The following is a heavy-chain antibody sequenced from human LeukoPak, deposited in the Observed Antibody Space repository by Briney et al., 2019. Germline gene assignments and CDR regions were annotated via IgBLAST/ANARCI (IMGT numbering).Heavy chain of an antibody. V-gene: IGHV4-59*08. CDR3: ARISSPPFGELSFSFDY. CDR1: GGSISSYY. D-gene: IGHD3-10*01. J-gene: IGHJ4*02. CDR2: IYYSGST. Sequence: SETLSLTCTVSGGSISSYYWSWIRQPPGKGLEWIGYIYYSGSTNYNPSLKSRVTISVDTSKNQFSLKLSSVTAADTAVYYCARISSPPFGELSFSFDYWGQGTLVTVSS.